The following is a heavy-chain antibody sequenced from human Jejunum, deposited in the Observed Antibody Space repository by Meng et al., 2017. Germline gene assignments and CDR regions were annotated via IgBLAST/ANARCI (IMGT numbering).Heavy chain of an antibody. D-gene: IGHD5-18*01. CDR2: ISYDGSNK. CDR3: ARDTRDTAVVLIDY. V-gene: IGHV3-30*11. Sequence: QVQLVESGGGVVQPGRSLRLSCAASGFTFSYYSMHWVRQAPGKGLEWVAVISYDGSNKYYADSVTGRFTISRDNSKNTLFLQMNSLRGEDTAVYFCARDTRDTAVVLIDYWGQGTLVTVSS. CDR1: GFTFSYYS. J-gene: IGHJ4*02.